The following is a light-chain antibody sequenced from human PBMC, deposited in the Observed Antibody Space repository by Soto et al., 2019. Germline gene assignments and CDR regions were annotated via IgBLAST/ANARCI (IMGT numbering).Light chain of an antibody. J-gene: IGKJ4*01. CDR1: QGISSW. CDR3: QQLNSCPLT. CDR2: TAS. V-gene: IGKV1-12*01. Sequence: DIQMTQSPSSVSASVGDRVTITCRASQGISSWLAWYQQKPGKAPNLLIHTASSLQSGVPSRFRGSGSRTDFTLTISRLQPEDFSTYYCQQLNSCPLTYGGGTKVEIK.